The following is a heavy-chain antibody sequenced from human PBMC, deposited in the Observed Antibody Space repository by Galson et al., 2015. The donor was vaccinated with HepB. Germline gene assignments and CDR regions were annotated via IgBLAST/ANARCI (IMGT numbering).Heavy chain of an antibody. Sequence: SVKVSCKASGGTFSTYTISWVRQAPGQGLEWLGRIIPIHGIANYAQKFQGRVTITADKSTSTAYMELSSLRSEDTAVYYCAISSGPGYGMDVWGQGTTVTVSS. CDR2: IIPIHGIA. J-gene: IGHJ6*02. V-gene: IGHV1-69*02. CDR1: GGTFSTYT. CDR3: AISSGPGYGMDV.